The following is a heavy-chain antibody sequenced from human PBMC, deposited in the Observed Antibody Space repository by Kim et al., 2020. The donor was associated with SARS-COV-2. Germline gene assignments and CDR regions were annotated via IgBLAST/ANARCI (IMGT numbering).Heavy chain of an antibody. V-gene: IGHV3-21*01. J-gene: IGHJ6*02. CDR1: GFTFSSYS. Sequence: GGSLRLSCAASGFTFSSYSMNWVCQAPGKGLEWVSSISSSSSYIYYADSVKGRFTISRDNAKNSLYLQMNSLRAEDTAVYYCARDLGWSSWYDDYYYGMDVWGQGTTVTVSS. CDR2: ISSSSSYI. D-gene: IGHD6-13*01. CDR3: ARDLGWSSWYDDYYYGMDV.